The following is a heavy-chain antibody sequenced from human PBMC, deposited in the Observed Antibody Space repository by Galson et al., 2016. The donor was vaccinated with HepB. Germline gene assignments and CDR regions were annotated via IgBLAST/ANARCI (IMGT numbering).Heavy chain of an antibody. Sequence: SLRLSCAASGSTFSSYSMNWVRQAPGKGLEWVSYISSSSSTIHYADSVKGRFTISRDNAKNSLSLQMNSLRDEDTAVYYCARVCRRGSTSCYLYYYGMDVWGQGTTITVSS. CDR1: GSTFSSYS. D-gene: IGHD2-2*01. V-gene: IGHV3-48*02. J-gene: IGHJ6*02. CDR3: ARVCRRGSTSCYLYYYGMDV. CDR2: ISSSSSTI.